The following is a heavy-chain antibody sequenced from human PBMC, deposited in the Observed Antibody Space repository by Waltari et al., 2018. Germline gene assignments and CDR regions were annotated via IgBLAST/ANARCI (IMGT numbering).Heavy chain of an antibody. CDR2: IAYYGTNL. CDR3: LAEVGGRDFGN. D-gene: IGHD1-26*01. CDR1: GCPFSGHA. Sequence: QVQLVESGGGVVQPGRSLRLSCEASGCPFSGHAMHWVRQAPGEGLEWVAHIAYYGTNLLYVDSVNGRFAISRDDSKNTLYLQMDSLRPEDTAVYYCLAEVGGRDFGNWGQGTLVTVSS. J-gene: IGHJ1*01. V-gene: IGHV3-30*03.